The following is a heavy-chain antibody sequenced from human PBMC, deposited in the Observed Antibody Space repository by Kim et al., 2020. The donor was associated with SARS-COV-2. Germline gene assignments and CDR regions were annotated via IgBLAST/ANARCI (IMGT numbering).Heavy chain of an antibody. CDR1: GFTFSSHA. CDR3: ARDSPLLTA. CDR2: LTPSADGT. J-gene: IGHJ4*02. D-gene: IGHD3-9*01. V-gene: IGHV3-23*01. Sequence: GGSLRLSCAASGFTFSSHATTWVRQTPGRGLEWVAALTPSADGTYYAESVKGRFTISRDNSKNTLYLQMNSLRVEDTAVYYCARDSPLLTAWGQGTLVTVSS.